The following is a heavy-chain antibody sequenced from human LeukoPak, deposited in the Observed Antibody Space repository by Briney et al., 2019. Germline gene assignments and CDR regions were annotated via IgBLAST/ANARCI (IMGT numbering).Heavy chain of an antibody. V-gene: IGHV3-48*02. CDR3: ARVRCSAGTCSYFDY. J-gene: IGHJ4*02. D-gene: IGHD2-15*01. CDR2: ISSGGTTI. CDR1: GFTFSTSN. Sequence: GGSLRLSCAASGFTFSTSNMNWVRQAPGKGLEWVSYISSGGTTIYYADSVKGRFTISRDNTKNSLYLQMNSLIDEDTAVYYRARVRCSAGTCSYFDYWGQGTLVTVSS.